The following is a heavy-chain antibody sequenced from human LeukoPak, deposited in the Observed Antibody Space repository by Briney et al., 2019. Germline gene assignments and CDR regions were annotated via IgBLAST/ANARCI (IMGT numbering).Heavy chain of an antibody. V-gene: IGHV3-30-3*01. CDR1: GFTFSSYA. J-gene: IGHJ3*02. Sequence: GGSLRLSCAASGFTFSSYAMHWVRQAPGKGLEWVAVISYDGSNKYYADSVKGRFTISRDNSKNTLYLQMNSLRAEDTAVYYCARELGYYDFWSGNDAFDIWGQETMVTVSS. CDR2: ISYDGSNK. CDR3: ARELGYYDFWSGNDAFDI. D-gene: IGHD3-3*01.